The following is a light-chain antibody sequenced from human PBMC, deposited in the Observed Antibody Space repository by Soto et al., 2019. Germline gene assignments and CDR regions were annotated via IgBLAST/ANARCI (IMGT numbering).Light chain of an antibody. CDR1: QSVSSS. CDR3: QQYNNSPYT. Sequence: EIVMTQSPATLSVSPGERAALSSRASQSVSSSFAWYQQKPGQAPRLLIYGASTRATGIPARFSGSGSGTEFTLTISSLHSEDFAVYYCQQYNNSPYTFGQGTKLEIK. J-gene: IGKJ2*01. V-gene: IGKV3-15*01. CDR2: GAS.